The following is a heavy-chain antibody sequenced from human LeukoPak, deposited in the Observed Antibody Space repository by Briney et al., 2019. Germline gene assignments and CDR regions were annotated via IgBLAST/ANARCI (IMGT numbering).Heavy chain of an antibody. CDR3: AKDSAAVGGHDFDY. CDR2: ISDSAGYT. Sequence: GGSLRLSCVASGFTFSNYAMSWVRQAPGKGLDWVSAISDSAGYTFYADSVKGRFTISRDNSKNTLYLQMNSLRAEDTAVYYCAKDSAAVGGHDFDYWDQGTLVTVSS. V-gene: IGHV3-23*01. CDR1: GFTFSNYA. D-gene: IGHD1-26*01. J-gene: IGHJ4*02.